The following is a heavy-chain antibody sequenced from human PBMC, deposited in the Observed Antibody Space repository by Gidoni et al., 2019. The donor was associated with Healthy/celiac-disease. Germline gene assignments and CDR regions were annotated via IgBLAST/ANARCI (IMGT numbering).Heavy chain of an antibody. CDR3: ARNSDAFDI. V-gene: IGHV3-30-3*01. Sequence: QLQPVGSGGGVVQPGGSRRTSCAASGFTFSSYAMHWVRQAPGKGLAWVAVISYDGSNKYYADSVKGLFTISRDNSKNTLYLQMNSLRAEDTAVYYCARNSDAFDIWGQGTMVTVSS. CDR2: ISYDGSNK. J-gene: IGHJ3*02. CDR1: GFTFSSYA.